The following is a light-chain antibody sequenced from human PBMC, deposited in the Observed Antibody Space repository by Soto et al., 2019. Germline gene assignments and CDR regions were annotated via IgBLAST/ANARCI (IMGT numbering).Light chain of an antibody. CDR1: QSISSW. V-gene: IGKV1-5*03. CDR2: KAS. CDR3: QQYSSWYT. Sequence: DIQMTQSPSTLSASVGDRVTITCRASQSISSWLAWYQQKPGKAPKFLISKASSLESGVPSRFSGSGSGTEFTLTSSSLQPDDFATYYCQQYSSWYTFGQGTKLELK. J-gene: IGKJ2*01.